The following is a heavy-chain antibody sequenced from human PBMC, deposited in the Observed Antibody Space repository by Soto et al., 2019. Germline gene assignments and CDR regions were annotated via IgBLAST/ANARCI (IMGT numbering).Heavy chain of an antibody. J-gene: IGHJ6*02. D-gene: IGHD3-3*01. CDR1: GGSISSYF. CDR3: SGLLAIYRMSVDYYGMDV. V-gene: IGHV4-4*07. Sequence: SETLSLTCTVSGGSISSYFWSWIRKPAVTVLEWIGRIYRTGSTNYNPSLKRLVTMSVDTSKNQFSLKLSSVTAADTARYYSSGLLAIYRMSVDYYGMDVWGQGTKVTVS. CDR2: IYRTGST.